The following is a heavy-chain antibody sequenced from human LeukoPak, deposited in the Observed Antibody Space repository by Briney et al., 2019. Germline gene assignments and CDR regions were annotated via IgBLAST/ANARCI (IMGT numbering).Heavy chain of an antibody. V-gene: IGHV3-21*01. D-gene: IGHD3-3*01. CDR2: ISSSSSYI. CDR1: GFTFSSYS. Sequence: GGSLRLSCAASGFTFSSYSMNWVRQAPGKGLEWVSSISSSSSYIYYADSVKGRFTISRDNAKNSLYLQMNSLRAEDMAVYYCAREPYYDFWSGYYDIDYWGQGTLVTVSS. CDR3: AREPYYDFWSGYYDIDY. J-gene: IGHJ4*02.